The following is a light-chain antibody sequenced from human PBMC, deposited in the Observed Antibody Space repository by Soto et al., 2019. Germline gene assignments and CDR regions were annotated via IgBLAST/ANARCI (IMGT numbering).Light chain of an antibody. CDR3: QQYNNWPQGT. V-gene: IGKV3-15*01. CDR1: ESVNSN. CDR2: GAS. Sequence: EIVMTQSPATLSVSPGERATLSCRASESVNSNLAWYQQKPCQAPRLLIYGASTRATGVPARFSGSGSGTEFTLTISGLQSEDFAVYHCQQYNNWPQGTFGQGTKVDIK. J-gene: IGKJ1*01.